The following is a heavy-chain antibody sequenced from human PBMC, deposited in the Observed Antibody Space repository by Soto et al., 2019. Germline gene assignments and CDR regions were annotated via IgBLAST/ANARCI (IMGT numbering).Heavy chain of an antibody. CDR1: GGSFSGYY. V-gene: IGHV4-34*01. J-gene: IGHJ4*02. CDR3: ARDKITGLFDY. Sequence: SXTLSLTCAVYGGSFSGYYWTCIRQPPGTGLEWIGEINHSGSTNYNPSLKSRVTISVDTSKNQFSLKLTSVTAADTAVYYCARDKITGLFDYWGQGTQVTVSS. CDR2: INHSGST. D-gene: IGHD2-8*02.